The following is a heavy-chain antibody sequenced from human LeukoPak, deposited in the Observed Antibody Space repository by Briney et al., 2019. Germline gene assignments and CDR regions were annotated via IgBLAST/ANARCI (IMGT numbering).Heavy chain of an antibody. Sequence: GGSLRLSCAASGFTFSSYAMSWVRQAPGKGLEWVSAISGSGGSTYYADSVKGRFTISRDNSKNTLYLQMNSLRAEDTAVYYCAKNDNRWQQLAHRFDYWGQGTLVTVSS. CDR2: ISGSGGST. V-gene: IGHV3-23*01. CDR1: GFTFSSYA. D-gene: IGHD6-13*01. CDR3: AKNDNRWQQLAHRFDY. J-gene: IGHJ4*02.